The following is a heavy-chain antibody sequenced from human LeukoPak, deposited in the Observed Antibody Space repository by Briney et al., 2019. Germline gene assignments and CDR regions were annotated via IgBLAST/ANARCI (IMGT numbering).Heavy chain of an antibody. CDR2: ISSSGNTM. Sequence: PGGSLRLSCAASGFTFSSYSLNWVRQAPGKGLEWVSYISSSGNTMDYADSVKGRFTISRDNSKNTLYLQMNSLRAEDTAVYYCAKDTIGYCSSTSCYEGIDYWGQGTLVTVSS. CDR3: AKDTIGYCSSTSCYEGIDY. D-gene: IGHD2-2*01. CDR1: GFTFSSYS. V-gene: IGHV3-48*01. J-gene: IGHJ4*02.